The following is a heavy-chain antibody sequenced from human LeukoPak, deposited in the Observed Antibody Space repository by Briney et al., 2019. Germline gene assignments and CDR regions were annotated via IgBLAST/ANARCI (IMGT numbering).Heavy chain of an antibody. CDR1: GGTFSSYA. Sequence: AASVKVSCKASGGTFSSYAISWVRQAPGQGLEWMGRIIPIFGTANYAQKFQGRVTITTDESTSTAYMELSSLRSEDTAVYYCARGFGALLWFDELQPYYFDYWGQGTLVTVSS. D-gene: IGHD3-10*01. CDR2: IIPIFGTA. J-gene: IGHJ4*02. V-gene: IGHV1-69*05. CDR3: ARGFGALLWFDELQPYYFDY.